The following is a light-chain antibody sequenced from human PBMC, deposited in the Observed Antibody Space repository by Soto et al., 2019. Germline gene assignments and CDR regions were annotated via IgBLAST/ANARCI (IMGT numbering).Light chain of an antibody. CDR1: SGHSSYI. J-gene: IGLJ3*02. CDR3: ETWDSNTRV. CDR2: LEGSGSY. V-gene: IGLV4-60*02. Sequence: QPVLTQSSSASASLGSSVELTCTLSSGHSSYIIAWHQQQPGKARRYLMKLEGSGSYNKGSGVPDRFSGSSSGADRYLTISNLQFEDDADYYCETWDSNTRVFGGGTKLTVL.